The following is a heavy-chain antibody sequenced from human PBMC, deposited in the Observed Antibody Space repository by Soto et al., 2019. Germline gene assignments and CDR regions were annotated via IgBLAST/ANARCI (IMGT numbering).Heavy chain of an antibody. CDR2: IYHSGST. CDR3: ARAIGWFGELLGGYYFDY. Sequence: QLQLQEYGSGLVKPSQTLSLTCAVSGGSISSGGYSWSWIRQPPGKGLEWIGYIYHSGSTYYNPSLKSRVTISVDRSKNQFSLKLSSVTAADTAVYYCARAIGWFGELLGGYYFDYWGQGTLVTVSS. D-gene: IGHD3-10*01. V-gene: IGHV4-30-2*01. CDR1: GGSISSGGYS. J-gene: IGHJ4*02.